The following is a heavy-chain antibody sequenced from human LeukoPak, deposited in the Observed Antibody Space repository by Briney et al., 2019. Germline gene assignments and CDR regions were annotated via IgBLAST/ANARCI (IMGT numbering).Heavy chain of an antibody. CDR3: ARDMKGGTANFDC. V-gene: IGHV6-1*01. J-gene: IGHJ4*02. CDR2: TYYRSRWYY. Sequence: SQTLSLTCDISGDSVSSNSATWNWIRQSPSRGLEWLGRTYYRSRWYYDYAVPVKGRITFNPDTSKNQVSLQLNSVTPEDTAVYFCARDMKGGTANFDCWGQGILVTVSS. CDR1: GDSVSSNSAT.